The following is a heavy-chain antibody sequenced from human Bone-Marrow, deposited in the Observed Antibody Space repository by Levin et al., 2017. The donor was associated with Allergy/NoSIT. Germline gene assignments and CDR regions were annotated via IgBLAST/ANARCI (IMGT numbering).Heavy chain of an antibody. CDR2: IIPIFGTA. J-gene: IGHJ4*02. CDR1: GGTFSTYA. D-gene: IGHD3-10*01. V-gene: IGHV1-69*13. Sequence: SVKVSCKASGGTFSTYAISWVRQAPGQGLEWMGGIIPIFGTAKYAQKFQGRVTITADESTSTAYMELSSLRSEDTAVYYCARDLNYYGSGSYYPLDYWGQGTLVTVSS. CDR3: ARDLNYYGSGSYYPLDY.